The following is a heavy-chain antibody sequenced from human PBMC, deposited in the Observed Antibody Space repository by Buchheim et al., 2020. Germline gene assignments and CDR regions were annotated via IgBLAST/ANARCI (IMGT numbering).Heavy chain of an antibody. CDR2: ISYDGSNK. J-gene: IGHJ4*02. CDR1: GFTFSSYG. D-gene: IGHD6-13*01. CDR3: AILNSIAAAEFDY. V-gene: IGHV3-30*03. Sequence: QVQLVESGGGVVQPGRSLRLSCAASGFTFSSYGMHWVRQAPGKGLEWVAVISYDGSNKYYADSVKGRFTISRDNSKNTLYLQMNSLRAEDTAAYYCAILNSIAAAEFDYWGQGTL.